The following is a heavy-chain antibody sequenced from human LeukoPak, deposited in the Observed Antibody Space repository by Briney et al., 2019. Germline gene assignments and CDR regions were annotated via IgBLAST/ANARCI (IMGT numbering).Heavy chain of an antibody. V-gene: IGHV3-64*01. CDR2: ISSNGDTT. Sequence: GGSLRLSYAASGFTFSSYAMHWVRQAPGKGLEFVSAISSNGDTTFYANFVQGRFTISRDTSKKMLYLQMGSLRTEDMAIYYCARAFHSSGYPPVDYWGQGTLVTVSS. CDR3: ARAFHSSGYPPVDY. CDR1: GFTFSSYA. D-gene: IGHD3-22*01. J-gene: IGHJ4*02.